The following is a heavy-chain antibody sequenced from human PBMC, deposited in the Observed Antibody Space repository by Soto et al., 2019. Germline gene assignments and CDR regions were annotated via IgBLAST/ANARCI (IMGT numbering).Heavy chain of an antibody. J-gene: IGHJ5*02. D-gene: IGHD2-2*02. CDR3: ARPYCDSTSCYTDWFDP. CDR1: GYSFSTYD. CDR2: VNPKSGKT. Sequence: QVQLVQSGAEVKKPGASVKVSCKASGYSFSTYDINWVRQAAGQGLEWMGWVNPKSGKTDYAQRLRGRVTMTSNTSISTAYMALSALTPEDTAVYYCARPYCDSTSCYTDWFDPWGQGTLVTVSS. V-gene: IGHV1-8*01.